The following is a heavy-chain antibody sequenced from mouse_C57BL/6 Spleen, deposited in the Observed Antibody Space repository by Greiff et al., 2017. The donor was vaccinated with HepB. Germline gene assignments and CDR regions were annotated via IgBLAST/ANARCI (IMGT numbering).Heavy chain of an antibody. V-gene: IGHV5-4*01. CDR3: ARELGRGDYFDY. Sequence: EVKLEESGGGLVKPGGSLKLSCAASGFTFSSYAMSWVRQTPEKRLEWVATISDGGSYTYYPDNVKGRFTISRDNAKNNLYLQMSHLKSEDTAMYYCARELGRGDYFDYWGQGTTLTVSS. D-gene: IGHD4-1*01. CDR1: GFTFSSYA. CDR2: ISDGGSYT. J-gene: IGHJ2*01.